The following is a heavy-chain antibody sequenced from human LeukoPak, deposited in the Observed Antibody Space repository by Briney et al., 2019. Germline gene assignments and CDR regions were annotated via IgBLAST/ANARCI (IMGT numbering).Heavy chain of an antibody. CDR2: IKQDGSEK. J-gene: IGHJ3*02. CDR1: GFTVSSNY. D-gene: IGHD6-6*01. V-gene: IGHV3-7*05. CDR3: SSASNAFDI. Sequence: GGSLRLSCAASGFTVSSNYMSWVRQAPGKGLEWVANIKQDGSEKYYVDSVKGRFTISRDNAKNSLYLQMNSLRAEDTAVYYCSSASNAFDIWGQGTMVTVSS.